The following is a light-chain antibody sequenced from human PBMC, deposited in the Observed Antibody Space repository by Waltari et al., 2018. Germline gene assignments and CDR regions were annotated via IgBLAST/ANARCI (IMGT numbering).Light chain of an antibody. CDR3: SSYTTISPHVL. CDR2: EVS. V-gene: IGLV2-14*01. J-gene: IGLJ2*01. Sequence: QSALTQPASLSGSPGQSITISCTGASSDVGDYNCVSWYHHHPGKAPKLIIYEVSNRPSGVSIRFSGSKSGNTDSLTISGLQAEDEADYYCSSYTTISPHVLFGGGTKLTVL. CDR1: SSDVGDYNC.